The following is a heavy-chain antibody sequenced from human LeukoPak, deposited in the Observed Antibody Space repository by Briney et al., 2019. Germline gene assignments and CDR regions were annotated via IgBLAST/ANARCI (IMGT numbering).Heavy chain of an antibody. J-gene: IGHJ3*02. D-gene: IGHD2-2*01. V-gene: IGHV3-48*03. Sequence: GGSLRLSCAASGFTFSSYEMNWVRQAPGKGLEWVSYISSSGSTIYYADSVKGRFTISRDSAKNSLYLQMNSLRAEDTAVYYCARALHCSSTSCYPHAFGIWGQGTMVTVSS. CDR3: ARALHCSSTSCYPHAFGI. CDR2: ISSSGSTI. CDR1: GFTFSSYE.